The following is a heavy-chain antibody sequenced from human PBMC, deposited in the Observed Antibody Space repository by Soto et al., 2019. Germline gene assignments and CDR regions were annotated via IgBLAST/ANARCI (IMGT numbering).Heavy chain of an antibody. CDR1: GGSISSGDYY. V-gene: IGHV4-30-4*01. CDR2: IYYSGST. CDR3: ASELVTMVRGVMVY. J-gene: IGHJ4*02. Sequence: SETLSLTCTVSGGSISSGDYYWSWIRQPPGKGLEWIGYIYYSGSTYYNPSLKSRVTISVDTSKNQFSLKLSSVTAADTAVYYCASELVTMVRGVMVYWGQGTLVTVSS. D-gene: IGHD3-10*01.